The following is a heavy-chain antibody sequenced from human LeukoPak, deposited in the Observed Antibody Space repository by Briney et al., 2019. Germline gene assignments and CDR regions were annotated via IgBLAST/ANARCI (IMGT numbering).Heavy chain of an antibody. CDR2: ISYDGSNK. V-gene: IGHV3-30*18. CDR3: AKDISQGDYVGLIDY. D-gene: IGHD4-17*01. Sequence: PGGSLRLSCAASGFTFSSYGMHWVRQAPGKGLEWVAVISYDGSNKYYADSVKGRFTISRDNSKNTLYLQMNCLRAEDTAVYYCAKDISQGDYVGLIDYWGQGTLVTVSS. J-gene: IGHJ4*02. CDR1: GFTFSSYG.